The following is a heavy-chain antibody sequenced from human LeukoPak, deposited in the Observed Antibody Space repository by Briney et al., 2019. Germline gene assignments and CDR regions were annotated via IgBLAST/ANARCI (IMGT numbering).Heavy chain of an antibody. CDR3: ARWGIAVAGYDY. D-gene: IGHD6-19*01. CDR1: GGSISSYY. Sequence: SETLSLTCTVSGGSISSYYWSWIRQPPGKGLEWIGYIYYSGSTNYNPSLKGRVTISVDTSKNQFSLKLSSVTAADTAVYYCARWGIAVAGYDYWGQGTLVTVSS. J-gene: IGHJ4*02. CDR2: IYYSGST. V-gene: IGHV4-59*01.